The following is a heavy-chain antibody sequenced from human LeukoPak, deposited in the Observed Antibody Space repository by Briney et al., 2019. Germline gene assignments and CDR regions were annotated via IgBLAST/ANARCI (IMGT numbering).Heavy chain of an antibody. D-gene: IGHD6-25*01. V-gene: IGHV3-30-3*01. CDR2: ISYDGNNK. CDR1: GFTFSSYA. Sequence: GGSLRLSCAASGFTFSSYAMHWVRQAPGKGLEWVAVISYDGNNKYYADSLKGRFTISRDNSKNTLYLQMNSLRAEDTAVYYCARDSGWAFEIWGQGTMVTVSS. J-gene: IGHJ3*02. CDR3: ARDSGWAFEI.